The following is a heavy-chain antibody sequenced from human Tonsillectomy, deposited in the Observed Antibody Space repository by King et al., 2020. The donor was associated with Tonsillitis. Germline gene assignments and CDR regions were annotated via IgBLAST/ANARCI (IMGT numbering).Heavy chain of an antibody. CDR3: ATGNSRYSGGLS. V-gene: IGHV1-69-2*01. Sequence: QLVQSGAEVKKPGTTVKISCKVSGYTFTDYYLHWVQQAPGIGLDWMGLVDPEDGETKYTERFQGRVTITADTSIDTGYMELSGLRSDDTAVYYCATGNSRYSGGLSWGQGTLVTVSS. D-gene: IGHD5-12*01. CDR1: GYTFTDYY. CDR2: VDPEDGET. J-gene: IGHJ5*02.